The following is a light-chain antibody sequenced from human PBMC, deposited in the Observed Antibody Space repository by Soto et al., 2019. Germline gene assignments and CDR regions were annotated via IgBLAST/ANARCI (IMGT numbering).Light chain of an antibody. CDR2: DVT. V-gene: IGLV2-11*01. CDR3: CSYAGSYTWV. CDR1: SSDVGGYNY. Sequence: QSVLTQPRSVSGSPGQSVTISCTGTSSDVGGYNYVSWYQQHPGKAPKLMLYDVTKRPSGVPDRFSGPKSGNTASLTISGLQAEDEADYYCCSYAGSYTWVFGGGTKLTVL. J-gene: IGLJ3*02.